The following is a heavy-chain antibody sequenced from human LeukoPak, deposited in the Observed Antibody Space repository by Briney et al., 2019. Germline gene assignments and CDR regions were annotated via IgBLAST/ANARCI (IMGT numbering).Heavy chain of an antibody. CDR1: GGSLSSSSYY. CDR3: ARVRAYSSGWYGPGDY. J-gene: IGHJ4*02. V-gene: IGHV4-39*07. Sequence: PSETLSLTCTVSGGSLSSSSYYWGWLRQPPGRGLEWVGSIYYSGSTYYNPSLKSRVTISVDTSKNQFSLKLSSVTAADTAVYYCARVRAYSSGWYGPGDYWGQGTLVTVSS. CDR2: IYYSGST. D-gene: IGHD6-19*01.